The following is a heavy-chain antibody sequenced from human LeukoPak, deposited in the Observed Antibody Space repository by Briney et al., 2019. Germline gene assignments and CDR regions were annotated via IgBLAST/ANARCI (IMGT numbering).Heavy chain of an antibody. D-gene: IGHD6-13*01. CDR3: ARDAAIAAASPANYYYYYGMDV. Sequence: HPGGSLRLSCAASGXTFSSYSMNWVRQAPGKGLQWISYITLSSTTTYYADSVKGRYIISRDNSKNTLYLQMNSLRAEDTAVYYCARDAAIAAASPANYYYYYGMDVWGQGTTVTVSS. V-gene: IGHV3-48*01. J-gene: IGHJ6*02. CDR2: ITLSSTTT. CDR1: GXTFSSYS.